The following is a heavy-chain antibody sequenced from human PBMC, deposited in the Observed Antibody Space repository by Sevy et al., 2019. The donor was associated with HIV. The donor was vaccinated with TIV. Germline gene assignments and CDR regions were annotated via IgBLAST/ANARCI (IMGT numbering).Heavy chain of an antibody. J-gene: IGHJ6*02. CDR2: IYSDGRR. V-gene: IGHV3-53*01. CDR3: TREDIVLGEDNYYGMDV. Sequence: GGSLRLSCVVSGFSVSSNYMSWVRQAPGKGLEWVSNIYSDGRRYYADSVRGRFTISRDTSKNTVYLEMKSLRAEDTAAYYCTREDIVLGEDNYYGMDVWGHGTTVTVSS. D-gene: IGHD2-15*01. CDR1: GFSVSSNY.